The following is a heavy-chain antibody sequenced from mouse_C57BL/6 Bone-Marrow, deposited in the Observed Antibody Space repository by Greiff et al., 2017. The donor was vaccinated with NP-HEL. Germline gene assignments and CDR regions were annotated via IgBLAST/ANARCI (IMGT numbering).Heavy chain of an antibody. D-gene: IGHD3-2*02. CDR2: INPSSGYT. CDR1: GYTFTSYW. Sequence: QVQLQQSGAELVKPGASVKLSCKASGYTFTSYWMHWVKQRPGQGLEWIGYINPSSGYTKYNQKFKGKATLTADKSSRPAYMQLSSLTYEDSAVYVCASSRQLRYCFDYWGRGTTPTVSS. J-gene: IGHJ2*01. CDR3: ASSRQLRYCFDY. V-gene: IGHV1-7*01.